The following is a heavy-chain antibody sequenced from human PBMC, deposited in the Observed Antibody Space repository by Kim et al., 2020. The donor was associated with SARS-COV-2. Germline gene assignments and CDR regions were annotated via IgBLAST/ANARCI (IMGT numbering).Heavy chain of an antibody. CDR1: GFTFRSCA. V-gene: IGHV3-30-3*01. CDR3: AGDPWSRLRGVTYSYYGMDV. CDR2: ISYDGSTK. J-gene: IGHJ6*02. Sequence: GGSLRLSCAASGFTFRSCAMHWVRQAPGKGLEWVAGISYDGSTKNYADSVKGRFTISRDNSKNTLYLQMNSLRPEDTALYYCAGDPWSRLRGVTYSYYGMDVWGQGTTVTASS. D-gene: IGHD3-10*01.